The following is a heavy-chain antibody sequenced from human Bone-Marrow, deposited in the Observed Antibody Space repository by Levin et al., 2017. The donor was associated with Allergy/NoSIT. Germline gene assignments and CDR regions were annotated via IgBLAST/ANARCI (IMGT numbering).Heavy chain of an antibody. CDR3: AKNVAETGDFDS. V-gene: IGHV1-8*01. CDR1: GYTFTNYD. D-gene: IGHD6-19*01. CDR2: MNPSNGNT. J-gene: IGHJ4*02. Sequence: GESLKISCKASGYTFTNYDINWVRQAAGQGLEWMGWMNPSNGNTGYAQKFQGRIAMTRDTSIDTAHMELNFLGSADTAVYYCAKNVAETGDFDSWGQGTLVTVSS.